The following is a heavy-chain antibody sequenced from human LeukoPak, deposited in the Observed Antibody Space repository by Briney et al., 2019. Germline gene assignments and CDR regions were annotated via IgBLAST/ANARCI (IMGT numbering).Heavy chain of an antibody. CDR3: ARGPLKGVVVVTLDY. J-gene: IGHJ4*02. CDR1: GGSFSGYY. V-gene: IGHV4-34*01. CDR2: INHSGST. Sequence: PSETLSLTCAVYGGSFSGYYWSWIRQPPGKGLEWIGEINHSGSTNYNPSLKSRVTISVDTSKNQFSRKLSSVTAADTAVYYCARGPLKGVVVVTLDYWGQGTLVTVSS. D-gene: IGHD2-2*01.